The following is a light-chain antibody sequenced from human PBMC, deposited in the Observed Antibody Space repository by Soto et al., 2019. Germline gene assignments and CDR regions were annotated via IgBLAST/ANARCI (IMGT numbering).Light chain of an antibody. J-gene: IGKJ5*01. Sequence: DILMTQSPSSLSASVGDRVTITCRASQDISSRLAWYQQKPGKAPESLIYATSSLQRWVPSRFSGSGSGTEFTLTISSLQPEDFATYYCQQYKTYPITFGQGTRLEIK. V-gene: IGKV1D-16*01. CDR2: ATS. CDR1: QDISSR. CDR3: QQYKTYPIT.